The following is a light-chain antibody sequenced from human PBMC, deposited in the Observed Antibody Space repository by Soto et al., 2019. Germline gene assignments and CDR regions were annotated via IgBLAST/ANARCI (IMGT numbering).Light chain of an antibody. Sequence: QSALTQPRSVSGSPGQSVTISCTGSSSDLGGYNYVSWYQQHPGKAPKLMINDVSKRPSGVTDRFSGSKSGNTASLTISGLQAEDEADYYCCSYAGSYWVFGGGTKLTVL. CDR3: CSYAGSYWV. V-gene: IGLV2-11*01. CDR2: DVS. CDR1: SSDLGGYNY. J-gene: IGLJ3*02.